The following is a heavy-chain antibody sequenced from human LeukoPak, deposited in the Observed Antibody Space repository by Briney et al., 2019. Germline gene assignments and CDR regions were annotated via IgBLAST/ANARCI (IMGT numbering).Heavy chain of an antibody. CDR3: ARLRYSSSWPFDY. D-gene: IGHD6-13*01. CDR2: IYYSGST. J-gene: IGHJ4*02. Sequence: PSETLSLTCTVSGGSISSSSYYWGWIRQPPGKGLEWIGSIYYSGSTYYNPSLKSRVTISVDTSKNQFSLKLSSVTAADTAVYYCARLRYSSSWPFDYWGQGTLVTVSS. CDR1: GGSISSSSYY. V-gene: IGHV4-39*01.